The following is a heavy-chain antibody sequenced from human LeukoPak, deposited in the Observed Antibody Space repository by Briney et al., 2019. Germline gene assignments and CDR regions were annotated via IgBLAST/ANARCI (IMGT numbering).Heavy chain of an antibody. CDR2: IIPILGIA. D-gene: IGHD6-13*01. CDR1: GGTFSSYT. Sequence: SVKVSCKASGGTFSSYTISWVRQAPGQGLEWMGRIIPILGIANYAQKFQGRVTITADKSTSTAYMELSSLRSEDTAVYYCARGRLSIAAAGHLLAYWGQGTLVTVSS. CDR3: ARGRLSIAAAGHLLAY. J-gene: IGHJ4*02. V-gene: IGHV1-69*02.